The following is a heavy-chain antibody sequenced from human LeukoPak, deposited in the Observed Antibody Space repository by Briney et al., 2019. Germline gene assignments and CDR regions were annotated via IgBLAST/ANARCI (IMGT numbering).Heavy chain of an antibody. CDR3: ARFRSRKIYYYGMDV. Sequence: SETLSLTCAVYGGSFSGYYWSWIRQPPGKGLGWIGEINHSGSTNYNPSLKSRVTISVDTSKNQFSLKLSSVTAADTAVYYCARFRSRKIYYYGMDVWGQGTTVTVSS. V-gene: IGHV4-34*01. CDR1: GGSFSGYY. CDR2: INHSGST. J-gene: IGHJ6*02.